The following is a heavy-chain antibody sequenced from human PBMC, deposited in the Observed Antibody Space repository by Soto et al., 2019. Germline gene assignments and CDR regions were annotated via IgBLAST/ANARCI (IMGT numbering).Heavy chain of an antibody. CDR1: GFPFTTYG. V-gene: IGHV3-30*03. CDR2: ISYDGSNK. CDR3: VGGQYYFDY. D-gene: IGHD3-10*01. J-gene: IGHJ4*02. Sequence: QGQLVESGGGVVQPGRSLSLSCAASGFPFTTYGMHWVREGPGKGLEWVAVISYDGSNKFYADSVKGRFTISRDNSKNTLYLQMSSLRPDDTALYYCVGGQYYFDYRGQGTLVIVSS.